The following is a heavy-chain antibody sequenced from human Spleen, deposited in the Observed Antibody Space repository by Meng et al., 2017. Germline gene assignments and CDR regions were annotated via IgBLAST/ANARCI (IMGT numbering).Heavy chain of an antibody. Sequence: GGSLRLSCAASGFTFSSYAINWVRQAPGKGLEWVSAISRSGDTTYYADSVKGRFTISRDNSQNTLYLQMNSLRVEDTAIYYCAKRSRGGAVAGPKNYFDFWGLGTLVTVSS. CDR2: ISRSGDTT. V-gene: IGHV3-23*01. CDR1: GFTFSSYA. J-gene: IGHJ4*02. CDR3: AKRSRGGAVAGPKNYFDF. D-gene: IGHD6-19*01.